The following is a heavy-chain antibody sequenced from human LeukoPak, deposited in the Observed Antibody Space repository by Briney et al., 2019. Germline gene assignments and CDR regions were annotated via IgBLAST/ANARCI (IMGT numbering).Heavy chain of an antibody. CDR1: GFTVSSNY. V-gene: IGHV3-53*01. CDR3: ARAGGYDWRNWFDP. CDR2: IYSGGST. J-gene: IGHJ5*02. Sequence: GGSLRLSCAASGFTVSSNYMSWVRQAPGKGLEWVSVIYSGGSTYYADSVKGRFTISRDNSKNTLYLQMNSLRAEDTPVYYCARAGGYDWRNWFDPWGQGTLVTVSS. D-gene: IGHD5-12*01.